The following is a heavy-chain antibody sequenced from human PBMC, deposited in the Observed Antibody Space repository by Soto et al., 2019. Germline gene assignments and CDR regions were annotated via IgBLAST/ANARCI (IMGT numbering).Heavy chain of an antibody. J-gene: IGHJ6*02. Sequence: GASVKVSCKASGYTFTRYGIYCVRQSPGQRLEWLGWISAYDGNTKYAQILQGRVSLTTDTSTNTAYMELRSLRSDDTAMYFCARGGYYDSSGYDHYYYGIDVWAQGTTVPVSS. CDR1: GYTFTRYG. V-gene: IGHV1-18*01. D-gene: IGHD3-22*01. CDR2: ISAYDGNT. CDR3: ARGGYYDSSGYDHYYYGIDV.